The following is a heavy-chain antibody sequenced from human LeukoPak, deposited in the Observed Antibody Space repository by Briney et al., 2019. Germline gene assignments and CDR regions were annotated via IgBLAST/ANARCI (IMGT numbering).Heavy chain of an antibody. Sequence: GGSLRLSCAASGFTFSSYGMSWVRQAPGKGLEWVSAITATSSSTHDADSVQGRFTISRDNSKNTLYLQMNSLRAEDTAVYYCARLWFGELIRFEDAFDIWGQGTMVTVSS. CDR2: ITATSSST. CDR1: GFTFSSYG. J-gene: IGHJ3*02. D-gene: IGHD3-10*01. V-gene: IGHV3-23*01. CDR3: ARLWFGELIRFEDAFDI.